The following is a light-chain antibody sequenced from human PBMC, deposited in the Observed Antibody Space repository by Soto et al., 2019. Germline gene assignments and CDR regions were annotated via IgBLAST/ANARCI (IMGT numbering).Light chain of an antibody. Sequence: QSALTRPASVSGSPGQSITISCTGTSSDVGTFNLVSWYQQHPGKAPKLLIFEVNNRPSGVSIRFSGSKSGNTASLTISGLQAEDEADYYCSSYSGASVSYVFGTGTKVTVL. CDR2: EVN. J-gene: IGLJ1*01. CDR3: SSYSGASVSYV. V-gene: IGLV2-23*02. CDR1: SSDVGTFNL.